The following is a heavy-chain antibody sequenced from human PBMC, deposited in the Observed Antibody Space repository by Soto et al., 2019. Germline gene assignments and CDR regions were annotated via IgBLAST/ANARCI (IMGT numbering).Heavy chain of an antibody. D-gene: IGHD2-15*01. J-gene: IGHJ4*02. Sequence: GGSLRLSCAASGFTFSSYWMSWVRRAPGKGLEWVANIKQDGSEKYYVDSVKGRFTISRDNAKNSLYLQMNSLRAEDTAVYYCASTKAGCSGGSCYFDYWGQGTLVTVSS. CDR3: ASTKAGCSGGSCYFDY. CDR2: IKQDGSEK. CDR1: GFTFSSYW. V-gene: IGHV3-7*01.